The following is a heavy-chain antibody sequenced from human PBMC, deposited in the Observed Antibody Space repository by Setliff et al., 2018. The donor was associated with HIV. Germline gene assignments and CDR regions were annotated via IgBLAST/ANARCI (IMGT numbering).Heavy chain of an antibody. D-gene: IGHD2-8*01. CDR3: ATKVYCTHGVCLDAFDV. V-gene: IGHV1-2*06. J-gene: IGHJ3*01. CDR1: GYTFTDYF. CDR2: INPNSGGT. Sequence: ASVKVSCKASGYTFTDYFINWVRQAPGQGLEWMGRINPNSGGTNYPQKFQGRVTMTRDTSISTAYMELSSLRSDDTAVYFCATKVYCTHGVCLDAFDVWGQGTMVTVSS.